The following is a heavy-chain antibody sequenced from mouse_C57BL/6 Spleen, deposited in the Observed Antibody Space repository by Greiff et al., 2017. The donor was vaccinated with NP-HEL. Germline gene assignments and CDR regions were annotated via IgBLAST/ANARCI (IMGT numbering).Heavy chain of an antibody. D-gene: IGHD2-4*01. J-gene: IGHJ4*01. CDR3: ARYDYDGYYAMDY. CDR1: GYTFTNYW. V-gene: IGHV1-63*01. Sequence: VQLQQSGAELVRPGTSVKMSCKASGYTFTNYWIGWAKQRPGHGLEWIGDIYPGGGYTNYNEKFKGKATLTADKSSSTAYMQFSSLTSEDSAIYYCARYDYDGYYAMDYWGQGTSVTVSS. CDR2: IYPGGGYT.